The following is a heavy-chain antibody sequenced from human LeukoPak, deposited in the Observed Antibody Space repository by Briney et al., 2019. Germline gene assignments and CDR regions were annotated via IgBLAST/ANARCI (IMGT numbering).Heavy chain of an antibody. CDR1: GFSFSLYS. D-gene: IGHD6-13*01. Sequence: GGSLRLSCAASGFSFSLYSMTWARQAPGKGLEWVSSISSSSSYKFYADSVKGRFTISRDNAKNSLYLQMNSLRAEDTAVYYCARGTRQQVDYFDYWGQGTLVTVSS. V-gene: IGHV3-21*01. J-gene: IGHJ4*02. CDR2: ISSSSSYK. CDR3: ARGTRQQVDYFDY.